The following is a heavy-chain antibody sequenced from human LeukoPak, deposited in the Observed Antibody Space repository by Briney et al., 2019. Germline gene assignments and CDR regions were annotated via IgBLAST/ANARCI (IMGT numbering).Heavy chain of an antibody. V-gene: IGHV4-59*01. CDR2: IYYSGST. Sequence: SETLSLTCTVSGVSISSYYWSWIRQPPGKGLEWIGYIYYSGSTNYNPSLKSRVTISVDTSKNQFSLKLSSVTAADTAMYYCARGAAVAGFDYWGQGTLVTVSS. D-gene: IGHD6-19*01. CDR1: GVSISSYY. CDR3: ARGAAVAGFDY. J-gene: IGHJ4*02.